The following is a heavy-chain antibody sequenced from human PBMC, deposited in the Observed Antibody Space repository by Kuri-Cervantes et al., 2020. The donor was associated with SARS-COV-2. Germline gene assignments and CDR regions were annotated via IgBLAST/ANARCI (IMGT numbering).Heavy chain of an antibody. CDR3: ARDPWKGYCSSTSCFSHKFDP. J-gene: IGHJ5*02. CDR2: IIPILGIA. CDR1: GGTFSSYA. D-gene: IGHD2-2*01. V-gene: IGHV1-69*04. Sequence: SVKVSCKASGGTFSSYAISWVRQAPGQGLEWMGRIIPILGIANYAQKFQGRVTITADKSTSTAYMELSSLRSEDTAVYYCARDPWKGYCSSTSCFSHKFDPWGRGTLVTVSS.